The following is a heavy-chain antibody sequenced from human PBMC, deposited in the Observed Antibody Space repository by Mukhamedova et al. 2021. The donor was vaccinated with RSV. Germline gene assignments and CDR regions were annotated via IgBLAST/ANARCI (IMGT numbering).Heavy chain of an antibody. Sequence: VRQAPGKGLEGVAVILSDGSNRYYADSVKGRFTISRDDPKNTLYLQMNSLKPEDTAVYYCAKGHRAVASVYFDFWGQGTLVTVSS. D-gene: IGHD6-19*01. CDR2: ILSDGSNR. J-gene: IGHJ4*02. CDR3: AKGHRAVASVYFDF. V-gene: IGHV3-30*18.